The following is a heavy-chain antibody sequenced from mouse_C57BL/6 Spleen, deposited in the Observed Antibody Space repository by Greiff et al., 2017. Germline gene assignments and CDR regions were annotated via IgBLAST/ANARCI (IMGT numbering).Heavy chain of an antibody. J-gene: IGHJ4*01. CDR1: GYTFTSYT. CDR3: ARDGTGVAHYYAMDY. V-gene: IGHV1-4*01. Sequence: VKLVESGAELARPGASVKMSCKASGYTFTSYTMHWVKQRPGQGLEWIGYINPSSGYTKYKQKFKDKATLTADKSSSTAYLQLSSLTSEDSAVYYCARDGTGVAHYYAMDYWGQGTSVTVSS. D-gene: IGHD1-1*01. CDR2: INPSSGYT.